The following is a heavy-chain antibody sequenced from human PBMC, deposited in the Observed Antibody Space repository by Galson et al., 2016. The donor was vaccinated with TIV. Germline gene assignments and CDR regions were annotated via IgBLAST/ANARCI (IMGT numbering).Heavy chain of an antibody. J-gene: IGHJ4*02. CDR2: ISYDGNYK. D-gene: IGHD7-27*01. Sequence: SLRLSCAASGFAFRSSAMYWVRQAPGKGLQCVAIISYDGNYKYYADSVKGRFTISRDNSKNTLFLQINSLRVEDTAVYYCATSTMPNLGDYWGQGTLVTVST. CDR1: GFAFRSSA. V-gene: IGHV3-30*14. CDR3: ATSTMPNLGDY.